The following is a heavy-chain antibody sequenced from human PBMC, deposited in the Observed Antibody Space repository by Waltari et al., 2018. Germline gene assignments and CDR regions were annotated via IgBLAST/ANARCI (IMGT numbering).Heavy chain of an antibody. D-gene: IGHD6-6*01. J-gene: IGHJ6*02. Sequence: QVQLVQSGAEVKNPGSSVKVSCKASGCTFSSYSLSWVRQAPGQGLEWMGGIIPTLGTANYAQKFQGRVTITADESTSTAYMELSSLRSEDTAVYYCARAYSSSSLEGMDVWGQGTTVTVSS. CDR2: IIPTLGTA. V-gene: IGHV1-69*01. CDR1: GCTFSSYS. CDR3: ARAYSSSSLEGMDV.